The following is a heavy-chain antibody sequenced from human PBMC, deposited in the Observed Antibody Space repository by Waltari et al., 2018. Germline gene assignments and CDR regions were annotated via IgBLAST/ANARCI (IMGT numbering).Heavy chain of an antibody. J-gene: IGHJ2*01. V-gene: IGHV4-59*11. CDR1: GGSISSHY. Sequence: QVQLQESGPGLVKPSETLSLTCTVSGGSISSHYWSWIRQPPGKGLEWIGYIYYSGSTNYNPSLKSRVTISVDTSKNQFSLKLSSVTAADTAVYYCARIRGGSGYFDLWGLGTLVTVSS. CDR3: ARIRGGSGYFDL. CDR2: IYYSGST. D-gene: IGHD3-16*01.